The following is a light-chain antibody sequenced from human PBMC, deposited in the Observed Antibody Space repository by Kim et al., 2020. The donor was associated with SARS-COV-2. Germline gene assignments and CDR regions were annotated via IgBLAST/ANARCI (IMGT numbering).Light chain of an antibody. Sequence: SPGERATRSCRASQSVSSNLAWYQQKPGQAPRLLIYGASTRATGIPARFSGSGSGTEFTLTISSLQSEDFAVYYCQQYNNWPLWTFGQGTKGGYQ. J-gene: IGKJ1*01. CDR3: QQYNNWPLWT. CDR1: QSVSSN. V-gene: IGKV3-15*01. CDR2: GAS.